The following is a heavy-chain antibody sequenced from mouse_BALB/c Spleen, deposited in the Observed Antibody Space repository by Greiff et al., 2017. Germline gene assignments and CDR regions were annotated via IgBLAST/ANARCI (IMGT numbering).Heavy chain of an antibody. V-gene: IGHV5-12-2*01. CDR1: GFTFSSYT. D-gene: IGHD2-4*01. J-gene: IGHJ4*01. CDR2: ISNGGGST. Sequence: EVHLVESGGGLVQPGGSLKLSCAASGFTFSSYTMSWVRQTPEKRLEWVAYISNGGGSTYYPDTVKGRFTISRDNAKNTLYLQMSSLKSEDTAMYYCARRMITTYYYAMDYWGQGTSVTVSS. CDR3: ARRMITTYYYAMDY.